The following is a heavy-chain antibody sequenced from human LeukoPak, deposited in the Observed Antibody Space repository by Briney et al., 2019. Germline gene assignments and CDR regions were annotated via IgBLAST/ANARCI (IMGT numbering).Heavy chain of an antibody. Sequence: ASVKVSCKASGYTFTSYDINWVRQATGQGLEWMGWMNPNSGNTGYAQKFQGRVTMTRNTSISTAYMELSSLRSEDTAVYYCARGYDTYYYDSSGPTGAFDYWGQGTLVTVSS. CDR1: GYTFTSYD. V-gene: IGHV1-8*01. CDR2: MNPNSGNT. D-gene: IGHD3-22*01. J-gene: IGHJ4*02. CDR3: ARGYDTYYYDSSGPTGAFDY.